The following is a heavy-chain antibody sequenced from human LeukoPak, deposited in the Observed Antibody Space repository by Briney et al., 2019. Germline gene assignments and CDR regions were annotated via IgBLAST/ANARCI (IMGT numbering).Heavy chain of an antibody. Sequence: SETLSLTCTVSGGSISSGDYYWSWIRQPPGKGLEWIGYIYYSGSTYYNPSLKSRVTISVDTSKNQFSLKLSSVTAADTAVFYCARGQGYRGPLSYWGQGTLVTVSS. CDR1: GGSISSGDYY. CDR3: ARGQGYRGPLSY. D-gene: IGHD5-24*01. J-gene: IGHJ4*02. CDR2: IYYSGST. V-gene: IGHV4-30-4*08.